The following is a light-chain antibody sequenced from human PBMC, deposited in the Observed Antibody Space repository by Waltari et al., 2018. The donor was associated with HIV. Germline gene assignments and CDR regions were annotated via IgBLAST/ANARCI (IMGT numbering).Light chain of an antibody. CDR2: GVN. Sequence: QSALTQPASVSGSPGQSITISCTGANTDIGLYNLVSWYRQHPDKAPQLVIYGVNTRPSGVSVRFSCSKSGNTASLTISSLQAEDEADYYCSSYTNSDILLFGGGTKLTVL. CDR3: SSYTNSDILL. V-gene: IGLV2-14*01. CDR1: NTDIGLYNL. J-gene: IGLJ2*01.